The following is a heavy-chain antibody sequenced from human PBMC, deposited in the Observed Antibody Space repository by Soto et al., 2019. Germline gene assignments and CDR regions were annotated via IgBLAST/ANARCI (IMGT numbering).Heavy chain of an antibody. J-gene: IGHJ4*02. CDR2: IYSAGAT. CDR1: GVSMHDNW. V-gene: IGHV4-4*02. Sequence: QVQLQMSGPGLVKPSGTLSLTCTVSGVSMHDNWWSWVRQSPDKGLEWIGEIYSAGATHYNPPFKSRAALSIDSSKNAFSLKLFSVTAAGTALYYFTIPIPHSRVFDFWYQGTLVTFS. CDR3: TIPIPHSRVFDF. D-gene: IGHD2-2*02.